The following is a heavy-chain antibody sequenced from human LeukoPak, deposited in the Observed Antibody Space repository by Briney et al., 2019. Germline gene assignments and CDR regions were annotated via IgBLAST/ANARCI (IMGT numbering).Heavy chain of an antibody. CDR3: ARDRVYDRSGYYYGSAPRFDYGMDV. CDR2: IKQDGSEK. J-gene: IGHJ6*02. Sequence: GGSLRLSCAASGFTFSSYWMSWVRQAPGKGLEWVANIKQDGSEKYYADSVKGRFTISRDNAKNSLYLQMNSLRAEDTAVYYCARDRVYDRSGYYYGSAPRFDYGMDVWGQGTTVTVSS. D-gene: IGHD3-22*01. CDR1: GFTFSSYW. V-gene: IGHV3-7*01.